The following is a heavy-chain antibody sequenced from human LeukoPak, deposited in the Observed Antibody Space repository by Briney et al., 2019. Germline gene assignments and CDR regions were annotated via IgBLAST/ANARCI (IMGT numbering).Heavy chain of an antibody. Sequence: ASVKVSCKASGYTFTSYGISWVRQAPGQGLEWMGWISAYNGNTNYAQKLQGRVTMTTDTSTSTAYMELRSLRSDDTAVYYCARDPRWLQPKGRYFDYWGQGTLVTVSS. CDR2: ISAYNGNT. D-gene: IGHD5-18*01. CDR1: GYTFTSYG. V-gene: IGHV1-18*01. J-gene: IGHJ4*02. CDR3: ARDPRWLQPKGRYFDY.